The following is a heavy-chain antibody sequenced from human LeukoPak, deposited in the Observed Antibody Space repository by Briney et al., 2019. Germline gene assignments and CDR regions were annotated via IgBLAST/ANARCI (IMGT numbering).Heavy chain of an antibody. J-gene: IGHJ6*02. CDR2: ISGGGGST. D-gene: IGHD6-13*01. CDR1: GFTFNIYG. V-gene: IGHV3-23*01. CDR3: AKDPAGGGPDDDMDV. Sequence: GGSLRLSCAASGFTFNIYGLSGVRQAPGKGLEWVSSISGGGGSTYYGDSVKGRFTISRDNSKNTLYLQMNSLRAEDTALYYCAKDPAGGGPDDDMDVWGQGTTVIVSS.